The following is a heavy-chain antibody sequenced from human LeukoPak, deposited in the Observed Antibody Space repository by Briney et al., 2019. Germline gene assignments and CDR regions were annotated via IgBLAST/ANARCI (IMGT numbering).Heavy chain of an antibody. J-gene: IGHJ4*02. CDR2: IKSKADGGTA. V-gene: IGHV3-15*01. CDR1: GFPFSNVW. CDR3: TTDWYYYDSSGYYPIF. Sequence: GGPLRLSCAASGFPFSNVWMSWVRQAPGKGLEWVGRIKSKADGGTADYAAPLKGRFTFSRDDSKNTLYLEMKSLKTEDTAVYYCTTDWYYYDSSGYYPIFWGQGTLVTVSS. D-gene: IGHD3-22*01.